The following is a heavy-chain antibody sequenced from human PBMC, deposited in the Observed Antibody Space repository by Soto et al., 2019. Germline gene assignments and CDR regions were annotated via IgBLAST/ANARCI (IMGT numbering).Heavy chain of an antibody. D-gene: IGHD3-10*01. J-gene: IGHJ6*02. V-gene: IGHV1-8*01. Sequence: QVQLVQSGAEVKKPGASVKVSCKASGYTFTSYDINWVRQATGQGLEWMGWMNPNSGNTGYAQKFQGRVTMTRNTSISTDYMELSSLRSEDTAVYYCARVRGFYYYYGMDVWGQGTTVTVAS. CDR3: ARVRGFYYYYGMDV. CDR2: MNPNSGNT. CDR1: GYTFTSYD.